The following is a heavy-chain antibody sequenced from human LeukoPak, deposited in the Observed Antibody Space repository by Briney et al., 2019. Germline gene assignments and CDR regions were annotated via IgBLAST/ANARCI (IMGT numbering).Heavy chain of an antibody. CDR2: IYSSGST. Sequence: SETLSLTCTVSGGSISSYYWSWIRQPAGKGREWSGRIYSSGSTNYNPSLKSRVTMSVDTSKNQLPLKLSSVTAADTAVYYCARVGSYSNYDLDYWGQGTLVTVSS. CDR1: GGSISSYY. CDR3: ARVGSYSNYDLDY. J-gene: IGHJ4*02. V-gene: IGHV4-4*07. D-gene: IGHD4-11*01.